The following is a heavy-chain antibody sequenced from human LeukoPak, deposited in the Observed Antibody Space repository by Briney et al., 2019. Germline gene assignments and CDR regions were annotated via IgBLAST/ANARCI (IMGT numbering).Heavy chain of an antibody. J-gene: IGHJ3*02. V-gene: IGHV3-48*03. CDR2: ISSSGSTI. CDR1: GFTFSSYE. Sequence: PGGSLRLSCAASGFTFSSYEMNWVRQAPGKGLEWVSYISSSGSTIYYADSVKGRFTISRDNPKNTLYLQMNSLRAEDTAVYYCAKVPVFSLTISEVVTDDAFDIWGQGTIVTVSS. CDR3: AKVPVFSLTISEVVTDDAFDI. D-gene: IGHD3-3*01.